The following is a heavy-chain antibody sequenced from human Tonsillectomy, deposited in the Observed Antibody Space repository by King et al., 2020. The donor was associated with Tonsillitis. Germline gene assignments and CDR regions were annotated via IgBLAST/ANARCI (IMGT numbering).Heavy chain of an antibody. D-gene: IGHD4-23*01. J-gene: IGHJ6*03. CDR1: GFTFGDYA. Sequence: VQLVESGGGLVQPGRSLRLSCTASGFTFGDYAMSWVRQAPGKGLEWVGFIRSKAYGGTTEYAASVKGRFTISRDDSKSIAYLQMNSLKTEDTAVYYCTRVGYGGPSSYYYYYYMDVWGKGTTVTVSS. CDR2: IRSKAYGGTT. CDR3: TRVGYGGPSSYYYYYYMDV. V-gene: IGHV3-49*04.